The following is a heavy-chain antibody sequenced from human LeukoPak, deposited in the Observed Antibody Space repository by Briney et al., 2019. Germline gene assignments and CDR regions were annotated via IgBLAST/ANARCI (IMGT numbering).Heavy chain of an antibody. CDR1: GFSFSSYS. V-gene: IGHV3-21*01. Sequence: PGGSLRLSCAASGFSFSSYSMNWVRQAPGKGLEWVSSISSSSSYIYYADSVKGRFTISRDNAKNSLYLQMNSLRAEDTAGYYCAGYCSSTSCPGDFDYWGQGTLVTVSS. J-gene: IGHJ4*02. CDR2: ISSSSSYI. CDR3: AGYCSSTSCPGDFDY. D-gene: IGHD2-2*01.